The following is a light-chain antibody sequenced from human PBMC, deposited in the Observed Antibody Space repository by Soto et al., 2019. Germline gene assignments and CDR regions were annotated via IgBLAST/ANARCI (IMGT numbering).Light chain of an antibody. CDR3: QVWDSSSDQEV. V-gene: IGLV3-21*04. J-gene: IGLJ1*01. CDR1: DIESKS. CDR2: SDS. Sequence: SSELTQPPSVSVAPGKTASITCGGNDIESKSVHWYQQKPGQAPVLVIYSDSDRPSGIPERFSGSNSGNTATLTISRVEAGDEADYYCQVWDSSSDQEVFGTGTKLTVL.